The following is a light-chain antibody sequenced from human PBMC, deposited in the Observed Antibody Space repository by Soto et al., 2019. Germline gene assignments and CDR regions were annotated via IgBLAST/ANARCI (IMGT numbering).Light chain of an antibody. CDR1: SRDIGTSNL. CDR3: SSYPSSSTV. J-gene: IGLJ1*01. V-gene: IGLV2-14*02. Sequence: QSALTQPASLSGSPGQSITISCTGTSRDIGTSNLVSWYQQYPGKAPKLMIYEVTKRPSGISYRFSGSKSGNTASLTISGLQAEDGADYYCSSYPSSSTVFGTGTKVTVL. CDR2: EVT.